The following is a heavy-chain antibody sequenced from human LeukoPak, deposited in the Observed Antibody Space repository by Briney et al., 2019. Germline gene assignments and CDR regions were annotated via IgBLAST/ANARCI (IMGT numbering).Heavy chain of an antibody. V-gene: IGHV4-4*07. CDR1: DDSISIYY. Sequence: SETLSLTCSVSDDSISIYYWSWTRQPAGKGLEWIGRIYTSGSTTYNSSLKSRVTISLDTSKNHFSLRLSSVTAADTAVYYCARDREVGATGYYFDYWGQGTLVTVSS. CDR2: IYTSGST. D-gene: IGHD1-26*01. J-gene: IGHJ4*02. CDR3: ARDREVGATGYYFDY.